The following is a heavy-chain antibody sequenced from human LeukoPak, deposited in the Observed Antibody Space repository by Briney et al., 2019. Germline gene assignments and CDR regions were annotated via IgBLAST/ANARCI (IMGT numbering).Heavy chain of an antibody. CDR1: GGPISRYY. Sequence: SETLSLTCTVPGGPISRYYWSWIRQPPGKGLEWIKYIYYSGSTNYNTPLKSRVTISVDTSKNQFSLKLSSVTAAGTAVYYCARGYSSLAPIDYWGEGTLVTVPS. CDR3: ARGYSSLAPIDY. D-gene: IGHD6-13*01. J-gene: IGHJ4*02. V-gene: IGHV4-59*01. CDR2: IYYSGST.